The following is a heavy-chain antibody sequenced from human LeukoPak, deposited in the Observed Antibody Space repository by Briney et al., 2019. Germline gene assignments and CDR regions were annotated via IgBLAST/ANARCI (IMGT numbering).Heavy chain of an antibody. CDR1: GFTFTSSA. CDR2: IVVGSGNT. Sequence: SVKVSCKASGFTFTSSAVQWVRQARGQRLEWIGWIVVGSGNTNYAQKFQERVTITRDMSTSTAYMELSSLRSEDTAVYYCARDKGDYHTSGSLFVFGGQGTLVTVSS. J-gene: IGHJ4*02. D-gene: IGHD3-22*01. CDR3: ARDKGDYHTSGSLFVF. V-gene: IGHV1-58*01.